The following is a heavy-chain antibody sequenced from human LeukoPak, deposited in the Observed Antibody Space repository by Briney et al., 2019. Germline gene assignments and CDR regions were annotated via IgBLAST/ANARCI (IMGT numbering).Heavy chain of an antibody. D-gene: IGHD2-15*01. J-gene: IGHJ4*02. CDR1: GFTFSNYG. Sequence: PGRSLRLSCAASGFTFSNYGMHWVRQAPGKGLEWVAVISCDGSNRYCADSVKGRFTISRDNSKNMLYLQMNSLRAEDTAVYYCAKSQYSRDGGFDYWGQGTLVTVSS. CDR2: ISCDGSNR. V-gene: IGHV3-30*18. CDR3: AKSQYSRDGGFDY.